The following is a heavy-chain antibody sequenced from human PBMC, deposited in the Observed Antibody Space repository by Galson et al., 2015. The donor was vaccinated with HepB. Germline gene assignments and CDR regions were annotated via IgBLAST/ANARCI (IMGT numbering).Heavy chain of an antibody. J-gene: IGHJ4*02. V-gene: IGHV4-39*07. CDR2: IYYSGST. D-gene: IGHD3-22*01. CDR3: ARETTPHYYDSSGSFDY. Sequence: SWIRQPPGKGLEWIGSIYYSGSTYYNPSLKSRVTISVDTSKNQFSLKLSSVTAADTAVYYCARETTPHYYDSSGSFDYWGQGTLVTVSS.